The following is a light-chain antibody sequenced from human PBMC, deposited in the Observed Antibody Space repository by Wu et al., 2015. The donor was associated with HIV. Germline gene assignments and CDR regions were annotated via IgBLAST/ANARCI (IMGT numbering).Light chain of an antibody. CDR2: KAS. V-gene: IGKV1-5*03. Sequence: DIQMTQSPSTLSASVGDRVTITCRASQSISSWLAWYQQKPGKAPKLLIYKASSLESGVPSRFSGSGSGTEFTLTISSLQPDDFATYYCQQYNSYSSGGKTFGQGTRLEIK. CDR1: QSISSW. CDR3: QQYNSYSSGGKT. J-gene: IGKJ5*01.